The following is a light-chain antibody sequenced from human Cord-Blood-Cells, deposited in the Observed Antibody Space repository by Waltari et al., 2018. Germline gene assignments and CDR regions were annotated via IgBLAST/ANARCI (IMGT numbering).Light chain of an antibody. CDR1: SSDVGSYNL. CDR2: EGS. J-gene: IGLJ2*01. Sequence: QSSLTQPASVSGSPGQSITISCTGTSSDVGSYNLVSWYQQHPGKAPKLMIYEGSKRPQGVSNRFSGSKSGNTASLTISGLQAEDEADYYCCSYAGSSIVVFGGGTKLTVL. V-gene: IGLV2-23*01. CDR3: CSYAGSSIVV.